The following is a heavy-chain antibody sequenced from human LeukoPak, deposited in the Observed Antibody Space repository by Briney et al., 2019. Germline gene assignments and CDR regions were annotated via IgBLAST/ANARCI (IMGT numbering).Heavy chain of an antibody. CDR3: ARRGCSSTSCPVGGYYYYGMDV. CDR2: INHVGST. Sequence: SETLSLTCAVYGGSFSGYYWSWIRQPPGKGLEWMGEINHVGSTNYNPSLKSRVTISVDTSKNQFSLKLSSVTAADTAVYYCARRGCSSTSCPVGGYYYYGMDVWGKGTTVTVSS. CDR1: GGSFSGYY. V-gene: IGHV4-34*01. J-gene: IGHJ6*04. D-gene: IGHD2-2*01.